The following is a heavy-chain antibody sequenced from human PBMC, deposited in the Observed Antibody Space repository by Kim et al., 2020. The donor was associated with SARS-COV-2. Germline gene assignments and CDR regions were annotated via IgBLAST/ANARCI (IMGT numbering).Heavy chain of an antibody. Sequence: GGSLRLSCAASGFTFSSYAMSWVRQAPGKGLEWVSAISGSGGSTYYADSVKGRFTISRDNSKNTLYLQMNSLRAEDTAVYYCAKRAVYYDILTGYYHENGMDVWGQGTTVTVSS. D-gene: IGHD3-9*01. CDR1: GFTFSSYA. V-gene: IGHV3-23*01. CDR2: ISGSGGST. J-gene: IGHJ6*02. CDR3: AKRAVYYDILTGYYHENGMDV.